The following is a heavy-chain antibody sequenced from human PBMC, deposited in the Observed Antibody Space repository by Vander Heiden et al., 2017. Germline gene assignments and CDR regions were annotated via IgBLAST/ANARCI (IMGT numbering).Heavy chain of an antibody. CDR3: ARGSGSWYYGSYGMDV. CDR2: ISTSSSTI. V-gene: IGHV3-48*02. D-gene: IGHD6-13*01. Sequence: EVQLVESGGGLEQPGASLRLSCAASGFTFSSYSMNWVRQAPGKGLEWVSYISTSSSTIYYADSVKGRFTISRDNAKKSLYLQMNSLRDEDTAVYYCARGSGSWYYGSYGMDVWGQGTTVTVSS. J-gene: IGHJ6*02. CDR1: GFTFSSYS.